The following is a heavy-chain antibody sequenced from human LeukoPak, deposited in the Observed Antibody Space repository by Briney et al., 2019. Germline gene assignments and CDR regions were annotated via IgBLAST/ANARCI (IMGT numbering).Heavy chain of an antibody. CDR3: ARDYCSGGSCYSSFDY. Sequence: SVKVSCKASGFTFTSSAMQWVRQARGQRLEWIGWIVVGSGNTNYAQKFQERVTMTRDTSISTAYMELSRLRSDDTAVYYCARDYCSGGSCYSSFDYWGQGTLVTVSS. CDR1: GFTFTSSA. J-gene: IGHJ4*02. D-gene: IGHD2-15*01. CDR2: IVVGSGNT. V-gene: IGHV1-58*02.